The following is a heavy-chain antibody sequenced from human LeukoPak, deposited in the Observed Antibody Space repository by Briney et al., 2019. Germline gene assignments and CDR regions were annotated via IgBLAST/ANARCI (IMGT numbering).Heavy chain of an antibody. D-gene: IGHD3-10*01. CDR1: GFTFSSYS. CDR2: ISSSGSTI. CDR3: AREGTYGYYFDY. V-gene: IGHV3-48*04. J-gene: IGHJ4*02. Sequence: GGSLRLSCAASGFTFSSYSMNWVRQAPGKGLEWVSYISSSGSTIYYADSVKGRFTISRDNAKNSLFLQMNSLRAEDTALYFCAREGTYGYYFDYWGQGTLVTVSS.